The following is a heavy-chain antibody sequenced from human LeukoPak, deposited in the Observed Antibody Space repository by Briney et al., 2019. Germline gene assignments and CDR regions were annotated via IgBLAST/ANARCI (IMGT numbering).Heavy chain of an antibody. V-gene: IGHV4-30-2*01. CDR3: ASETYSGRARGYAFDI. CDR2: IYHSGST. D-gene: IGHD1-26*01. Sequence: SETLSLTCTVSGGSISSGGYYWSWIRQPPGKGLEWFGYIYHSGSTYYNPSLKSRVTISVDRSKNQFSLKLSSVTAADTAVYYCASETYSGRARGYAFDIWGQGTMVTVSS. CDR1: GGSISSGGYY. J-gene: IGHJ3*02.